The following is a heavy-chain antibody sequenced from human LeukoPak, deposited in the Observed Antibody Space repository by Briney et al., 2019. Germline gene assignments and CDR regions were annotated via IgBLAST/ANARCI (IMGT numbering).Heavy chain of an antibody. D-gene: IGHD3-3*01. CDR2: IKQDGSEK. CDR1: GFTFSSYW. J-gene: IGHJ6*03. CDR3: AREHRGISDFYMDV. Sequence: PGGSLRLSCAASGFTFSSYWMSWVRQAPGKGLEWVANIKQDGSEKYYVDSVKGRFTISRDNAKNSLYLQMNSLRAEDTAVYYCAREHRGISDFYMDVWGKGTTVTVSS. V-gene: IGHV3-7*01.